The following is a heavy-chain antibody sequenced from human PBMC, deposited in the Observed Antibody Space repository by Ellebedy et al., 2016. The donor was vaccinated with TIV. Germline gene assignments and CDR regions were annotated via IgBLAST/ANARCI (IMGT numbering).Heavy chain of an antibody. CDR3: ARDHWSSSGGSGDY. Sequence: GESLKISCAASGFTFSSYGMHWVRQAPGKGLEWVAVIWYDGSNKYYADSVKGRFTISRDNSKNTLYLQMNSLRAEDTAVYYCARDHWSSSGGSGDYWGQGTLVTVSS. V-gene: IGHV3-33*01. CDR2: IWYDGSNK. D-gene: IGHD6-19*01. CDR1: GFTFSSYG. J-gene: IGHJ4*02.